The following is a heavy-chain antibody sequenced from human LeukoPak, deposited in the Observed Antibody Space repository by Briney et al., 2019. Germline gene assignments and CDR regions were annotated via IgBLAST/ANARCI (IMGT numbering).Heavy chain of an antibody. CDR2: IYYTGST. Sequence: SETLSLTCTVSGGSISGSSYFWGWIRQPPGKGLEWIGSIYYTGSTYYNPSLKSRVTISVDTSKNQFSLRLSSVTAADTAVYYCARHGGGGPSSSYYFDYWGQGTLVTVSS. J-gene: IGHJ4*02. D-gene: IGHD2-15*01. CDR1: GGSISGSSYF. CDR3: ARHGGGGPSSSYYFDY. V-gene: IGHV4-39*01.